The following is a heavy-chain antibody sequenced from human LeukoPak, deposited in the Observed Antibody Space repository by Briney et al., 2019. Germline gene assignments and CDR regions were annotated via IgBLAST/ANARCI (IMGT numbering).Heavy chain of an antibody. CDR2: ISYDGSNK. Sequence: GRSLRLSCAASGFTFSSFGMHLVRQAPGKGLEWVAVISYDGSNKYYADSVKGRFTISRDNSKNTLYLQMNSLRAEDTAVYYCAELDLDYWGQGTLVTVSS. J-gene: IGHJ4*02. CDR1: GFTFSSFG. CDR3: AELDLDY. V-gene: IGHV3-30*18.